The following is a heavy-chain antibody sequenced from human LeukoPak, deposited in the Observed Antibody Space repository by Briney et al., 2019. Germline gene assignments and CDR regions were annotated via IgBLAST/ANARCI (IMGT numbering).Heavy chain of an antibody. J-gene: IGHJ4*02. CDR1: GGSISSGDYY. CDR3: ARQATFGYAYGYYFDS. V-gene: IGHV4-30-4*01. Sequence: SETLSLTCTVSGGSISSGDYYWSWIRQPPGKGLEWIGYIYYSGSNSYNPSLKSRVTISADTSKNQFSLRLSSVTAADTAVYYCARQATFGYAYGYYFDSWGQGTLVAVSS. D-gene: IGHD5-18*01. CDR2: IYYSGSN.